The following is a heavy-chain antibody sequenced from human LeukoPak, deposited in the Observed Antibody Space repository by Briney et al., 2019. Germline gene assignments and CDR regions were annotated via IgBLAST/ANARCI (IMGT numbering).Heavy chain of an antibody. CDR1: GYSFTTYW. J-gene: IGHJ4*02. V-gene: IGHV5-51*01. CDR2: IYPGDSDT. D-gene: IGHD2-2*01. CDR3: ARRQGCSSTSCPPDY. Sequence: GESLKISCRGSGYSFTTYWIGWVRQMPGKGLEWKGIIYPGDSDTRYSPSFQGKVTMSADKSITTAYLQWSSLKASDTAMYYCARRQGCSSTSCPPDYWGQGTLVTVSS.